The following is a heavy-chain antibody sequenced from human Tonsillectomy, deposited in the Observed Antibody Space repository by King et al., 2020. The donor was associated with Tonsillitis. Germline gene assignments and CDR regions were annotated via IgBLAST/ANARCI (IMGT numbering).Heavy chain of an antibody. Sequence: VQLVESGGGVVQPGRSLRLSCAASGFTFSDYAMHWVRQAPGEGLEWVAGISYDGSDKYYADSVKGRFTISRDNSKNTLYLQMNSLRAEDTAVYYCASGRGSSGYNPLDYWGQGTLVTVSS. CDR2: ISYDGSDK. V-gene: IGHV3-30-3*01. D-gene: IGHD3-22*01. CDR3: ASGRGSSGYNPLDY. J-gene: IGHJ4*02. CDR1: GFTFSDYA.